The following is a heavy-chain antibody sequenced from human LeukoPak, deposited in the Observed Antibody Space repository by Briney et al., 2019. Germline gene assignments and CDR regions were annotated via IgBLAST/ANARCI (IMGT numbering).Heavy chain of an antibody. CDR3: AKEERYYGSGKRYYYGMDV. CDR1: GFTFSSYG. D-gene: IGHD3-10*01. V-gene: IGHV3-30*02. J-gene: IGHJ6*02. CDR2: IRYDGSNK. Sequence: GGSLRLSCAASGFTFSSYGMYWVRQAPGKGLEWVAFIRYDGSNKYYADSVKGRFTITRDNSKNTLYLQMNSLRAEDTAVYYCAKEERYYGSGKRYYYGMDVWGQGTTVTVSS.